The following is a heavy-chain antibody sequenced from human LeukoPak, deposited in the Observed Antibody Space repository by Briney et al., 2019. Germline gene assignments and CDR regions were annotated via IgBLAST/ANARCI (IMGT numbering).Heavy chain of an antibody. V-gene: IGHV3-33*01. CDR2: IWYDGSNK. D-gene: IGHD3-10*01. CDR3: ARDKLTGNAFDI. Sequence: GGSLRLSCAASGFTFSNYGMHWVRQAPGKGLEWVTIIWYDGSNKYYADSVKGRFTISRDNSKNTLFLQMNSLRAEDTAVYYCARDKLTGNAFDIWGQGTLVTVSS. J-gene: IGHJ3*02. CDR1: GFTFSNYG.